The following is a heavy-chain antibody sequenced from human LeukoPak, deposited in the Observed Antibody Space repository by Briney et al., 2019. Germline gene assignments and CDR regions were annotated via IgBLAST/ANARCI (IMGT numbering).Heavy chain of an antibody. CDR2: IKQDGSEK. V-gene: IGHV3-7*01. CDR1: GFTFSSYW. D-gene: IGHD3-22*01. Sequence: PGGSLRLSCAASGFTFSSYWMSWVRQAPGKGLEWVANIKQDGSEKYYVDSVKGRFTISRDNAKNSLYLQMNSLRAEDTAVYYCARVATVYYDSSGYTLDYWGQGTLVTVSS. CDR3: ARVATVYYDSSGYTLDY. J-gene: IGHJ4*02.